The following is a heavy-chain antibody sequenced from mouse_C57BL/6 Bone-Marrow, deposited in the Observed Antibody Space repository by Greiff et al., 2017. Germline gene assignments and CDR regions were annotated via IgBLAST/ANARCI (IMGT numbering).Heavy chain of an antibody. CDR3: TRIYYVFAY. D-gene: IGHD1-1*01. Sequence: EVQLQQSGAELVRPGASVKLSCTASGFNIKDDYMHWVKQRPEQGLEWIGWIDPENGDTEYASKFQGKATITADTSSNTAYLQLSSLTSEDTAVYYCTRIYYVFAYWCPGTLVTVSA. CDR1: GFNIKDDY. CDR2: IDPENGDT. V-gene: IGHV14-4*01. J-gene: IGHJ3*01.